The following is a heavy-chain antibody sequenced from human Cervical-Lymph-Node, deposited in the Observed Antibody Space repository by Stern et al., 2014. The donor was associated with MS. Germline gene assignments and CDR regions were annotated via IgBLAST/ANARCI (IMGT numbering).Heavy chain of an antibody. Sequence: EVQLVESGAEVKKAGESLKISCQVSGYSFTTSWIGWVRQMPGKGLEWMGIIYPADSDVRYSPSFQGQVTISVDKFIDTAYLQWSSLKASDTAMYYCARHKGYYYDTSGGRSFDIWGQGTMVTVSS. V-gene: IGHV5-51*01. CDR1: GYSFTTSW. J-gene: IGHJ3*02. CDR2: IYPADSDV. D-gene: IGHD3-22*01. CDR3: ARHKGYYYDTSGGRSFDI.